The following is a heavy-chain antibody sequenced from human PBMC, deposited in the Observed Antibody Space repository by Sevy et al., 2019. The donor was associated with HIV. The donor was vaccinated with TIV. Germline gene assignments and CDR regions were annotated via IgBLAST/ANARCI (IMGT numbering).Heavy chain of an antibody. CDR1: GFSISSGYY. J-gene: IGHJ6*02. Sequence: SETLSLTCTVSGFSISSGYYWGWIRQSPEKGLEWIGNIYHSGRTYYKPSLKSRVTISVDTSKNQFSLKLISVTAADTAVYYCARASAGDRLDYYGIDVWGQGTTVTVSS. V-gene: IGHV4-38-2*02. CDR3: ARASAGDRLDYYGIDV. CDR2: IYHSGRT. D-gene: IGHD2-21*02.